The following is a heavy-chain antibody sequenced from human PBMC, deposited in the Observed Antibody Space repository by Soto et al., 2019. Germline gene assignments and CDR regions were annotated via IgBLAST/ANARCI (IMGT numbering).Heavy chain of an antibody. V-gene: IGHV4-31*03. Sequence: QVQLQASGPGLAKPSQTLSLTCTVSGVSISSGPYYWSWIRQFPGKGLEWIGHIYYSGRTKYNPSLQSRVSMSVDTSKIQFSLRLNSVTAADTAIYYCARIYDYGDSSYFDSWGQGTQVAVSS. CDR1: GVSISSGPYY. CDR3: ARIYDYGDSSYFDS. D-gene: IGHD4-17*01. CDR2: IYYSGRT. J-gene: IGHJ4*02.